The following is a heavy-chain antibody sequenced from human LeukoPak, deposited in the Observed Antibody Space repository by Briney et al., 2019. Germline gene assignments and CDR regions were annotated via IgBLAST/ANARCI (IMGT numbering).Heavy chain of an antibody. CDR3: AKSGVIVTTITGYNYHYYMDV. CDR1: GFTFTSSG. CDR2: ISYDGSNK. V-gene: IGHV3-30*18. J-gene: IGHJ6*03. Sequence: PGGSLRLSCAASGFTFTSSGIHSGMHWVRQAPGKGLEWVALISYDGSNKYYADSVKGRFTISRDNSKNTLYLQMNSLRAEDTAVYYCAKSGVIVTTITGYNYHYYMDVWGKGTTVTVSS. D-gene: IGHD5-12*01.